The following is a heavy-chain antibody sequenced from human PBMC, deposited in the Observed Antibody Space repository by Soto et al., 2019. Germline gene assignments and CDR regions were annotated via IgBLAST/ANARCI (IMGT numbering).Heavy chain of an antibody. J-gene: IGHJ4*02. D-gene: IGHD6-19*01. V-gene: IGHV3-53*01. CDR3: ARDHSSGWFDY. Sequence: GWSLRLSCAASGFTVSSNYMSWVRQAPGKGLEWVSVIYSGGSTYYADSVKGRFTISRDNSKNTLYLQMNSLRAEDTAVYYCARDHSSGWFDYWGQGTLVTVSS. CDR2: IYSGGST. CDR1: GFTVSSNY.